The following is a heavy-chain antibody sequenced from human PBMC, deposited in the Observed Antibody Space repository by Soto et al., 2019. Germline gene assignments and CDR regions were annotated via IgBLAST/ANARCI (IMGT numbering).Heavy chain of an antibody. J-gene: IGHJ4*02. CDR3: AVDIVLMVYAEEERALDY. Sequence: QVQLVESGGGLVKPGGSLRLSCAASGFTFSDYYMSWIRQAPGKGLEWVSYISSSGSTIYYADSVKGRFTISRDNAKNSLYLQMNSLRAEDTAVYYCAVDIVLMVYAEEERALDYWGQGTLVTVSS. CDR1: GFTFSDYY. CDR2: ISSSGSTI. V-gene: IGHV3-11*01. D-gene: IGHD2-8*01.